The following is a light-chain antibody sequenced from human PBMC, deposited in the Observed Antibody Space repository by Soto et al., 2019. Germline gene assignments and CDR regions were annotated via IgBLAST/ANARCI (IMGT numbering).Light chain of an antibody. J-gene: IGLJ1*01. V-gene: IGLV1-40*01. CDR1: SSKIGAGYD. CDR3: QSYDSSLSGFYV. Sequence: QCALTQPPSVSGAPGQRVTISCTGSSSKIGAGYDVHWYQQLPGTAPKLLIYGNSNRPSGVPDRFSGSKSGTSASLAITGLQAEDEADYYCQSYDSSLSGFYVFGTGTKVTVL. CDR2: GNS.